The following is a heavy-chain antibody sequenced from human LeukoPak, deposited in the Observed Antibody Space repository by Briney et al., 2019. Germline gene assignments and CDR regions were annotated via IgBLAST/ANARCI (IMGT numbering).Heavy chain of an antibody. Sequence: GGPLRLSCAASGFTFSTYAMNWVRQAPGKGLDWVSGISGTGGTTYYADSVKGRFTISRDNSKNTLYLQMNSLRAEDTAVYYCANVRYFDWYYFDCWGQGALVTVSS. D-gene: IGHD3-9*01. V-gene: IGHV3-23*01. CDR2: ISGTGGTT. J-gene: IGHJ4*02. CDR1: GFTFSTYA. CDR3: ANVRYFDWYYFDC.